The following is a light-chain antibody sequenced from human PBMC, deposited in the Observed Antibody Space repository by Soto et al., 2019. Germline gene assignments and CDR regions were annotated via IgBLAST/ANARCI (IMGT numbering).Light chain of an antibody. J-gene: IGKJ2*01. CDR1: QRVSKW. CDR2: DVS. Sequence: IQITHAPSTLSGSVLERHAITFRASQRVSKWLAWYQQKPGKAPTLLIYDVSRLETGVPSRFSGSGSGTEFTLTINNLQPEDFATYFCQQYDTYYTFGQGTKVDI. V-gene: IGKV1-5*01. CDR3: QQYDTYYT.